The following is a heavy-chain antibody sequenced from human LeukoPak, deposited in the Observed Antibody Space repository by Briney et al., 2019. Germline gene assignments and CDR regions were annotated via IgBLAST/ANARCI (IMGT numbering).Heavy chain of an antibody. D-gene: IGHD1-1*01. CDR2: VDHTGST. V-gene: IGHV4-59*01. CDR3: ARGRGSSSTWYSTYYYYFYMDV. Sequence: SETLSLTCTVSDDSITMYYWTWIRQPPGKGLEWIGYVDHTGSTNFNPSLNGRVSISRGTTKNLFSLRLRSVTAADTAVYFCARGRGSSSTWYSTYYYYFYMDVWGKGTTVTVSS. J-gene: IGHJ6*03. CDR1: DDSITMYY.